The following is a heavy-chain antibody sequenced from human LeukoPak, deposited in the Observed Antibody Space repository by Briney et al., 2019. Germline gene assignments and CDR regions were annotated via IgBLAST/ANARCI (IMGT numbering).Heavy chain of an antibody. CDR3: AGHHPRNTVDF. CDR1: GGSISSYY. J-gene: IGHJ4*02. CDR2: ISDIGSI. Sequence: NPSETLSLTCTVSGGSISSYYWSWIRQPPGKGLEWIAYISDIGSINYNPSLKSRVTISLDTSKNQFSLKLSSVTAADTAVYYCAGHHPRNTVDFWGQGTLVTVSS. V-gene: IGHV4-59*08. D-gene: IGHD2-8*02.